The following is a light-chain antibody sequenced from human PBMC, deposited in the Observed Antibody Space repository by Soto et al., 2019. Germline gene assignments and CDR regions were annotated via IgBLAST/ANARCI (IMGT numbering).Light chain of an antibody. CDR1: QSVSSRF. CDR2: GAS. Sequence: EIVLTQSPGTLSLSPEERATLSCRASQSVSSRFLAWYQQKPGQAPRVLIYGASSRATGIPDRFSGSGSGTDFTIIISRLEPEDFAMYYCQQYDSSRTFGQGTKVEMK. J-gene: IGKJ1*01. V-gene: IGKV3-20*01. CDR3: QQYDSSRT.